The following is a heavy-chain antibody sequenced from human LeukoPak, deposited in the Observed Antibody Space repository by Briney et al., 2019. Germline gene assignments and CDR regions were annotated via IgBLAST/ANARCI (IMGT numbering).Heavy chain of an antibody. CDR3: ARDTHGSLDY. CDR1: GFTFTNAW. J-gene: IGHJ4*02. D-gene: IGHD1-26*01. Sequence: GGSLRLSCAASGFTFTNAWMAWVRQAPGKGLEWVANIKQDGSTKHYADSLKGRFTISRDNPKNSLYLQMNSMRVDDKAVYYCARDTHGSLDYWGQGILVTVAS. CDR2: IKQDGSTK. V-gene: IGHV3-7*01.